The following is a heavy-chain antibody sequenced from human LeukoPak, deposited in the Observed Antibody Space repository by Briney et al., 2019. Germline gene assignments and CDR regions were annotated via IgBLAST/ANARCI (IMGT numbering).Heavy chain of an antibody. J-gene: IGHJ5*02. CDR2: IHYSGGT. D-gene: IGHD6-25*01. Sequence: SETQSLTCTVSGGSISTYYWGWIRQPPGKGLEWIGYIHYSGGTRYNPSLNSRATISIDTSKNQFSLQLSSVTAADTALYYCARRRAEGGSDGHYNWFDPWGQGTLVTVSS. CDR1: GGSISTYY. CDR3: ARRRAEGGSDGHYNWFDP. V-gene: IGHV4-59*08.